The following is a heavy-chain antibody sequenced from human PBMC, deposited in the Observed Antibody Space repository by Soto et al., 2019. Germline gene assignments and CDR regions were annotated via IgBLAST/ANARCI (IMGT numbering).Heavy chain of an antibody. Sequence: SETLSLTCTVSSGSINNYYWSWIRQPPGKELEWIGYIYYSGTTSYNPSLKSRVAISVDTSKNQFSLNLRSVTAADTAVYYCARHAPGYYDNWGQGTLVTVSS. CDR1: SGSINNYY. J-gene: IGHJ4*02. V-gene: IGHV4-59*08. CDR2: IYYSGTT. CDR3: ARHAPGYYDN.